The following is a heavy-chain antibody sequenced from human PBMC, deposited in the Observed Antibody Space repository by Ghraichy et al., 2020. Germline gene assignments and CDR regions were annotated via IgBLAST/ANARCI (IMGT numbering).Heavy chain of an antibody. J-gene: IGHJ5*02. CDR2: IYDSGRT. CDR3: ARGRGYSYAFDP. D-gene: IGHD5-18*01. CDR1: GASMSSSTTYY. Sequence: SETLSLTCTVSGASMSSSTTYYWGWIRQPPGKGLEWIGSIYDSGRTHYNSPLNSRVTISVDKSMNQFSLNLTSVTAAGTALYFCARGRGYSYAFDPWGPGTLVLVSS. V-gene: IGHV4-39*02.